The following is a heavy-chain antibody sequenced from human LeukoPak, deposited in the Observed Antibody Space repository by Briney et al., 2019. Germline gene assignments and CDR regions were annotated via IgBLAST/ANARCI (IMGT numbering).Heavy chain of an antibody. CDR2: IIPIFGTT. Sequence: SVKVSCKASGGTFNSYAISWGRQAPGQGLEWMGGIIPIFGTTNYARKFRGRVTLTADKSTRTAYMELSSLRYEDTAVYDCARDNDSRDPPHFNYWGQGTLVTVSS. D-gene: IGHD3-16*01. CDR1: GGTFNSYA. J-gene: IGHJ4*02. CDR3: ARDNDSRDPPHFNY. V-gene: IGHV1-69*06.